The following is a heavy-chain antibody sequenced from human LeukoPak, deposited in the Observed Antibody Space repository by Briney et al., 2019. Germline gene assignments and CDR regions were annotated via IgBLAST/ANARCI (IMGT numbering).Heavy chain of an antibody. J-gene: IGHJ5*02. CDR2: IYTTEST. CDR3: ARGYCRSTSCYAFDP. V-gene: IGHV4-4*07. CDR1: GGSISSDY. Sequence: PSETLSLTCTVSGGSISSDYWSWIRQPAGKGLEWIGRIYTTESTNYNPSLKSRVTISLDKSKNQFSLKLNSVTAADTAVYYCARGYCRSTSCYAFDPWGQGTLVTVSS. D-gene: IGHD2-2*01.